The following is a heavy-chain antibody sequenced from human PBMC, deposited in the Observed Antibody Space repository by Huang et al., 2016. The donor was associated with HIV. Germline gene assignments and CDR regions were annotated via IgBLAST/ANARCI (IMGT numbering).Heavy chain of an antibody. CDR1: GFTFGDYA. V-gene: IGHV3-49*03. CDR2: SKSKADGGTT. J-gene: IGHJ6*03. Sequence: DVQLVESGGGLVQPGRSLLLSCTASGFTFGDYAMSWFRQAPGKWRVWVGLSKSKADGGTTQYASSVKDRFISSRDDSKGIAYLQMNSLKTEDTAVYYCLIYSHMDVWGKGTTVSVSS. CDR3: LIYSHMDV.